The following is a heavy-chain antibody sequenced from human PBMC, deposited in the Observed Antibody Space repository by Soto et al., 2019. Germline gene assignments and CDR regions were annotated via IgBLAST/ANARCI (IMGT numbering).Heavy chain of an antibody. CDR2: IALTSSTI. CDR3: ARDLKGDPYYDMDV. V-gene: IGHV3-48*02. Sequence: PGGSLRLSCAASGFSLSDNAMNWVRQAPGKGLEWISYIALTSSTIYYADSVKGRFTISRDNAQNSVFLQMNSLRDDDTAVYFCARDLKGDPYYDMDVWGQGTTVTVSS. J-gene: IGHJ6*02. CDR1: GFSLSDNA. D-gene: IGHD3-16*01.